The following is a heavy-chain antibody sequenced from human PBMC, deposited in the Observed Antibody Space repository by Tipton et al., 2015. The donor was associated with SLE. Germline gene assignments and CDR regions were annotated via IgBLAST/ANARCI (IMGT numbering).Heavy chain of an antibody. CDR1: GGSISSGSYY. CDR2: IYTSGST. J-gene: IGHJ6*02. CDR3: ARVAPEVGATRDYGGMDV. V-gene: IGHV4-61*02. D-gene: IGHD1-26*01. Sequence: TLSLTCTVSGGSISSGSYYWSWIRQPAGKGLEWIGRIYTSGSTNYNPSLKSRVTISVDTSKNQFSLKLSSVTAADTAVYYCARVAPEVGATRDYGGMDVWGQGTTVTVSS.